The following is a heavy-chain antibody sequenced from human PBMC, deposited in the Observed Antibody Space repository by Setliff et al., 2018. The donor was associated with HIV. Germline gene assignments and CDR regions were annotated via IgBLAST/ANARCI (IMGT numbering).Heavy chain of an antibody. J-gene: IGHJ4*02. V-gene: IGHV4-34*01. D-gene: IGHD6-19*01. CDR1: GGSFSGFY. CDR2: VTHSGTT. Sequence: PSETLSLTCAVYGGSFSGFYWTFVRRSPGKGLEWIGEVTHSGTTTYDPSLKRRITISVDTSKNQFSLKLTSVTAADMGVYYFARGRKKNLAESGTRYFDFWGQGTLVTVSS. CDR3: ARGRKKNLAESGTRYFDF.